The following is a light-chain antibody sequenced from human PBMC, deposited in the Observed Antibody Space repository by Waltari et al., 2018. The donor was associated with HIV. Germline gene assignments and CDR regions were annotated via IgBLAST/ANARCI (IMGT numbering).Light chain of an antibody. V-gene: IGKV4-1*01. J-gene: IGKJ1*01. Sequence: DIVMTQSPDFLAASLGERATINCKSSQSISHNSDNRKYLAWYQQKRGQPPKLLIFGGVVRASGVPDRFSGSGSGTYFTLSISSLQAEDVAVYYCQQYYSTPRTFGQGTKVEIK. CDR2: GGV. CDR1: QSISHNSDNRKY. CDR3: QQYYSTPRT.